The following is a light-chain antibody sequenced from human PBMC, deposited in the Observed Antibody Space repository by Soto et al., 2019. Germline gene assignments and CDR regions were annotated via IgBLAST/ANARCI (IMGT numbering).Light chain of an antibody. Sequence: QSALTQPPSASGSPGQTVTISCTGTSSDVGGYNYVSCYQQHPGKAPKLMISEVSKRPSGVPDRFSGSKSDNTASLTVSGLEAEDEDDYYCSSFAGNNNLVFGGGTKVTVL. CDR3: SSFAGNNNLV. CDR2: EVS. V-gene: IGLV2-8*01. J-gene: IGLJ2*01. CDR1: SSDVGGYNY.